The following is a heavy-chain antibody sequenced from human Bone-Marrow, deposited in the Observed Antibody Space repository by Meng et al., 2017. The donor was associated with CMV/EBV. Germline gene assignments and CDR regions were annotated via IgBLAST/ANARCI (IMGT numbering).Heavy chain of an antibody. CDR2: IIPILGIA. CDR3: ARDSTIFGVVDH. D-gene: IGHD3-3*01. CDR1: GGTFSSYA. Sequence: SVKVSCKASGGTFSSYAISWVRQAPGQGLEWMGGIIPILGIANYAQKFQGRVTITADKSTSTAYMELSSLRSEDTAVYYCARDSTIFGVVDHWGQGTLVTVSS. V-gene: IGHV1-69*10. J-gene: IGHJ5*02.